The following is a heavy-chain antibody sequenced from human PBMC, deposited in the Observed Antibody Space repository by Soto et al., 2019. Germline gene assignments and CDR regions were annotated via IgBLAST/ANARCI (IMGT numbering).Heavy chain of an antibody. J-gene: IGHJ3*01. D-gene: IGHD3-10*02. CDR1: GFSLTTNGVG. Sequence: QITLKESGPTLVKPTQTLTLTCTFSGFSLTTNGVGVGWIRQPPGQALEWLALIFWNDDKRYSPSLKNKLTIAKDTSKNQVVLTMTNLDPVDTATYYCARMFDACDFWGQGTMVTVSS. CDR3: ARMFDACDF. CDR2: IFWNDDK. V-gene: IGHV2-5*01.